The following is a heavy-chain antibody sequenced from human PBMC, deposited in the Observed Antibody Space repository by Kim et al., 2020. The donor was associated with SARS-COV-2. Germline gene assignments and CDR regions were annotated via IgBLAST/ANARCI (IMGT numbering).Heavy chain of an antibody. J-gene: IGHJ6*02. CDR2: ISSSGSTI. CDR1: GFTFSSYE. D-gene: IGHD3-10*01. Sequence: GGSLRLSCAASGFTFSSYEMNWVRQAPGKGLEWVSYISSSGSTIYYADSVKGRFTISRDNAKNSLYLQMNSLRAEDTAVYYCAREEAYYYGSGSYLWSSGMDVWGQGTTVTVSS. CDR3: AREEAYYYGSGSYLWSSGMDV. V-gene: IGHV3-48*03.